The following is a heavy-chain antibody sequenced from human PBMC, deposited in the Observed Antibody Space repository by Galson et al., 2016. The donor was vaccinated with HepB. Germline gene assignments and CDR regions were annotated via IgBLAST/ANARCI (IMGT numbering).Heavy chain of an antibody. D-gene: IGHD2-21*01. V-gene: IGHV3-21*01. CDR2: ITSYGSHI. J-gene: IGHJ4*02. Sequence: SLRLSCAASGFTFSGYSMSWVRQAPGKGLEWVSSITSYGSHIFYADSVMGRFTISRDNAKNALYLQMNRLRVEDTAVYYCARDPPANSNWGPGTLVTVSS. CDR1: GFTFSGYS. CDR3: ARDPPANSN.